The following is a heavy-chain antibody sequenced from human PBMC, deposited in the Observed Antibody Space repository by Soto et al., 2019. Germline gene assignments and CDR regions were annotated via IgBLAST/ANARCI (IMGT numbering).Heavy chain of an antibody. J-gene: IGHJ3*02. V-gene: IGHV3-11*01. D-gene: IGHD6-13*01. Sequence: AGGSLRLSCAASGFTFSDYYMSWIRQAPGKGLEWVSYISSSGNTIYYADSVKGRFTISRDNAKNSLYLQMNSLRAEDTAVYYCARDEGGSSWYRLDALDIWGQGTMVTVSS. CDR3: ARDEGGSSWYRLDALDI. CDR1: GFTFSDYY. CDR2: ISSSGNTI.